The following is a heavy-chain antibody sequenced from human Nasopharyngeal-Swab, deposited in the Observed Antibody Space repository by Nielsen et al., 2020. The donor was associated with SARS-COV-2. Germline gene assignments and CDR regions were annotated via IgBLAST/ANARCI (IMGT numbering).Heavy chain of an antibody. D-gene: IGHD3-10*01. Sequence: GGSLRPSCAASGFTFSSYWMSWVRQAPGKGLEWVANIKQDGSEKYYVDSVKGRFTISRDNAKNSLYLQMNSLRAEDTAVYYCARSRRYYYGSGAVSDYYYGMDVWGQGTTVTVSS. CDR1: GFTFSSYW. V-gene: IGHV3-7*01. CDR3: ARSRRYYYGSGAVSDYYYGMDV. CDR2: IKQDGSEK. J-gene: IGHJ6*02.